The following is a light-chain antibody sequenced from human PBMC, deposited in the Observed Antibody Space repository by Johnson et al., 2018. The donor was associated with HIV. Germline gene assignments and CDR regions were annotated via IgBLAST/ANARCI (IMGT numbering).Light chain of an antibody. Sequence: QSALTQPPSVSAAPGQKVTISCSGSTSNIGNNYVSWYQQLPGTAPKLVMHENNKRPSGIPDRFSGSKSGTSATLGITGLQTGDEADYYCGTWDTSLSAYVFGTWTTVTVL. CDR3: GTWDTSLSAYV. J-gene: IGLJ1*01. CDR2: ENN. V-gene: IGLV1-51*02. CDR1: TSNIGNNY.